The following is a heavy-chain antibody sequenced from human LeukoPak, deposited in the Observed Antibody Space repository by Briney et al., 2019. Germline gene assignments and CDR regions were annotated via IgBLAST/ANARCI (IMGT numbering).Heavy chain of an antibody. V-gene: IGHV1-69*01. CDR1: GGTFSSYA. D-gene: IGHD4-17*01. CDR3: ARVLWEDTVTTALSFDY. CDR2: IIPIFGTA. Sequence: ASVKVSCKASGGTFSSYAISWVRQAPGQGLEWMGGIIPIFGTANYAQKFQGRVTITADESTSTAYMELSSLRSEDTAVYYCARVLWEDTVTTALSFDYWGQGTLVTVSP. J-gene: IGHJ4*02.